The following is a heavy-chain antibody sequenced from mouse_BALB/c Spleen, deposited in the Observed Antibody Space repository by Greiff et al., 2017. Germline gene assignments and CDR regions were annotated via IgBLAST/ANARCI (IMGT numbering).Heavy chain of an antibody. V-gene: IGHV5-6*01. Sequence: EVKLMESGGDLVKPGGSLKLSCAASGFTFSSYGMSWVRQTPDKRLEWVATISSGGSYTYYPDSVKGRFTISRDNAKNTLYLQMSSLKSEDTAMYYCARDGYEAMDYWGQGTSVTVSS. D-gene: IGHD1-2*01. CDR1: GFTFSSYG. CDR3: ARDGYEAMDY. J-gene: IGHJ4*01. CDR2: ISSGGSYT.